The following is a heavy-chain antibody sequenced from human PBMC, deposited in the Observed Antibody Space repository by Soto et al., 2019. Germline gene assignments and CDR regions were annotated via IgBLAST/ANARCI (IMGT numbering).Heavy chain of an antibody. J-gene: IGHJ4*02. V-gene: IGHV3-53*01. CDR2: IYSGGYT. Sequence: EVQLVESGGGLIQPGGSLRLSCAVSGFTVSNNYMSWVRQAPGKGLEGVSVIYSGGYTAYGDSVKGRFTISRDNSKNTLNFQINSRGADDPAVFSCGARPGGGGYWGQGTLVTVSS. CDR1: GFTVSNNY. D-gene: IGHD3-10*01. CDR3: GARPGGGGY.